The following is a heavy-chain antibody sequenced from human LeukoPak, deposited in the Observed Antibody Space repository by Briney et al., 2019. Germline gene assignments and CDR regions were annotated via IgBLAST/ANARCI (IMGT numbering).Heavy chain of an antibody. D-gene: IGHD4-17*01. CDR1: GYTFTDYY. Sequence: ASVKVSCKASGYTFTDYYMHWVRQAPGQGLEWVGPFNPYSGASKYAQKLQGRVTMTGDTSISTAYLQLGRVIGDDTAVYYCAKSGDYGYAMDVWGQGTTVTVSS. CDR3: AKSGDYGYAMDV. V-gene: IGHV1-2*06. J-gene: IGHJ6*02. CDR2: FNPYSGAS.